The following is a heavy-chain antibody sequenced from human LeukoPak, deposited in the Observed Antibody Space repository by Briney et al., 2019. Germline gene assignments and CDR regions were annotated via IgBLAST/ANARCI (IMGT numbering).Heavy chain of an antibody. V-gene: IGHV1-8*01. CDR3: ARGAYCSSTSCGYYYYYYGMDV. CDR1: GYTFTSYD. D-gene: IGHD2-2*01. J-gene: IGHJ6*02. Sequence: ASVKVSCKASGYTFTSYDINWVRQATGQGLEGMGWMNPNSGKTGYAQKFQGRVTMTRNTSISTAYMELSSLRSEDTAVYYCARGAYCSSTSCGYYYYYYGMDVWGQGTTVTVSS. CDR2: MNPNSGKT.